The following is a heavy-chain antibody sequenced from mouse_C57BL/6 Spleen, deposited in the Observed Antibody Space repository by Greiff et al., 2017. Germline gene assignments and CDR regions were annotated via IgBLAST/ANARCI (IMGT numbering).Heavy chain of an antibody. Sequence: EVQVVESGGGLVKPGGSLKLSCAASGFTFSDYGMHWVRQAPEKGLEWVAYISSGSSTIYYADTVKGRFTISRDNAKNTLFLQMTSLRSEDTAMYYCARLFIYDGCQGAMDYWGQGTSVTVSS. V-gene: IGHV5-17*01. CDR3: ARLFIYDGCQGAMDY. CDR2: ISSGSSTI. CDR1: GFTFSDYG. J-gene: IGHJ4*01. D-gene: IGHD2-3*01.